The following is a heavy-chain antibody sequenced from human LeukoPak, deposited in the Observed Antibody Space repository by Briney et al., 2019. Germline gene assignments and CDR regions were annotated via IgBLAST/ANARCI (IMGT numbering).Heavy chain of an antibody. CDR2: ISYDGSNK. CDR3: ARPNGGRLLFDF. V-gene: IGHV3-30*04. D-gene: IGHD4/OR15-4a*01. CDR1: GFTFSTHA. J-gene: IGHJ4*02. Sequence: GGSLRLSCAASGFTFSTHAMHWFRQAPGKGLEWVAVISYDGSNKFYADSVKGRFTLSRDDPKNTLDLQMNSLRADDTAVYYCARPNGGRLLFDFWGQGTLVTVSS.